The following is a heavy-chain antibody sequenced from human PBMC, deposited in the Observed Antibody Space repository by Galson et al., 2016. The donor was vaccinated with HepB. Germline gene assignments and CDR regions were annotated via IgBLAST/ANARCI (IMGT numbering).Heavy chain of an antibody. D-gene: IGHD3-22*01. CDR2: ISGSGDRT. CDR3: AKDWGFGNYDSSGTLDC. J-gene: IGHJ4*02. CDR1: GFTFSSYA. V-gene: IGHV3-23*01. Sequence: SLRLSCAASGFTFSSYAMSWVRQAPGKGLEWVSAISGSGDRTYYADSVKGRFTISRDNSKNTLYLQMNSLRAEDTAVNFWAKDWGFGNYDSSGTLDCWGQGTLVTVSS.